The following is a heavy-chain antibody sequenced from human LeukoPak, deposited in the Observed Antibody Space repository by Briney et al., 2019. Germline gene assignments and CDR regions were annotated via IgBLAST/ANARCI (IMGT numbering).Heavy chain of an antibody. J-gene: IGHJ4*02. D-gene: IGHD2-2*01. Sequence: SQTLSLTCTVSGGSISSDGYYWSWIRQLPGKGPEWIGFIYYSGNTYYNPSLKSRVTISVDTSKNQFSLKLSSVTAADTVIYYCARVPSSTESFDYWGQGTLVTVSS. CDR3: ARVPSSTESFDY. CDR2: IYYSGNT. CDR1: GGSISSDGYY. V-gene: IGHV4-31*03.